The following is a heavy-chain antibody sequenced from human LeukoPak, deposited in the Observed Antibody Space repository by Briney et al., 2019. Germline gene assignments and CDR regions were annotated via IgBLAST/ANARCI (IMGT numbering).Heavy chain of an antibody. V-gene: IGHV3-48*03. D-gene: IGHD3-10*01. CDR2: ISSSGSTI. Sequence: QTGGSLRLSCAASGFTFSSYEMNWVRQAPGKGLEWVSYISSSGSTIYYADSVKGRFTVSRDNAKNSLYLQMNSLRAEDTALYFCARDTHYYGSGSPAFDIWGQGTMVTVSS. CDR3: ARDTHYYGSGSPAFDI. CDR1: GFTFSSYE. J-gene: IGHJ3*02.